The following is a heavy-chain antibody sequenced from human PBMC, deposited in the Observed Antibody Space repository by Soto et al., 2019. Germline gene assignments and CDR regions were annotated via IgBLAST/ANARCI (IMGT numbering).Heavy chain of an antibody. CDR1: GGSFSGYQ. J-gene: IGHJ6*03. CDR2: INDSGNN. CDR3: ARGLILWFGELSRRGGYYYDMDV. V-gene: IGHV4-34*02. D-gene: IGHD3-10*01. Sequence: QVQLQQWGAGLLKPSETLSLTCAVYGGSFSGYQWTWFRQTPEKGLEWIGEINDSGNNNYNPSLKSRVTILVDTAKKQISLRLSSVTAADTAVYYCARGLILWFGELSRRGGYYYDMDVWGKGTMVTVSS.